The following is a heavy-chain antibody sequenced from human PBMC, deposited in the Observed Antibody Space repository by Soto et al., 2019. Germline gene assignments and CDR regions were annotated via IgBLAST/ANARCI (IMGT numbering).Heavy chain of an antibody. D-gene: IGHD1-7*01. CDR3: AKDRVELRHYNYYMDV. Sequence: EVHLLESGGGLVQPGGSLRLSCAASGFTFSSYAMSWVRQAPGKGLEWVSAISSSGGNPYYADSVKGRFTISRDNSKNTLYLQMNSLRAGDTAVYYCAKDRVELRHYNYYMDVWGKGTTVTVS. CDR1: GFTFSSYA. V-gene: IGHV3-23*01. J-gene: IGHJ6*03. CDR2: ISSSGGNP.